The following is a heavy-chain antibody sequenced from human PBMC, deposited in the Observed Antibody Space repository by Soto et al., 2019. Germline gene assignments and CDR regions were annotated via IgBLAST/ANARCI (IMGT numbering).Heavy chain of an antibody. D-gene: IGHD2-2*01. J-gene: IGHJ1*01. CDR3: AKRRLNTITSLSDY. V-gene: IGHV3-23*05. Sequence: EIQLLESGGGLARPGGALRPPWVASGFSFSDYGISWGPPSPQKTLEWVASINCNKMTTFYPDSVKGRFFISRDNSDNTLHLQMNSLRDDDTAIYYCAKRRLNTITSLSDYWGQGVQVTVSS. CDR2: INCNKMTT. CDR1: GFSFSDYG.